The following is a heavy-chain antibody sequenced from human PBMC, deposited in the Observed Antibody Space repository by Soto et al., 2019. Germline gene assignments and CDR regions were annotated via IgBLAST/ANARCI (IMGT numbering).Heavy chain of an antibody. CDR1: GFTFSSYA. CDR2: ISGSGGST. J-gene: IGHJ6*02. Sequence: GGSLRLPCAASGFTFSSYAMSWVRQAPGKGLEWVSAISGSGGSTYYADSVKGRFTISRDNSKNTLYLQMNSLRAEDTALYYCAKGRSYYYYYGVDVWGQGTTVTVSS. CDR3: AKGRSYYYYYGVDV. V-gene: IGHV3-23*01.